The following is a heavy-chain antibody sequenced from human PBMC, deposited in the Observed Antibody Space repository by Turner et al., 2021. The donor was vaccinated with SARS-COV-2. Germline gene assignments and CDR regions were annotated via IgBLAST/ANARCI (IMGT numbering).Heavy chain of an antibody. D-gene: IGHD6-19*01. CDR3: ARDRGWDTFDY. J-gene: IGHJ4*02. V-gene: IGHV4-39*02. Sequence: QLQLQESGPGLVKPSETLSLTCTVSGGSISSSSYYWGWIRQPPGKGLEWIGSIYNSGSTYYNPSLKSRVTISVDTSKNQFSLKLSSVTAADTAVYYCARDRGWDTFDYWGQGTLVTVSS. CDR1: GGSISSSSYY. CDR2: IYNSGST.